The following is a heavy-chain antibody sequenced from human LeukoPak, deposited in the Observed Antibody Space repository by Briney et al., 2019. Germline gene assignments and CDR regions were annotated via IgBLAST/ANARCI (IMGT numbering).Heavy chain of an antibody. Sequence: GSLRLSCEASGFTFNTYSMNLVRQAPGKGLQWVSYIESYSRIIHYADSVKGRFTISRDDAKNSLFLQMNSLRAEDTAIYYCARQGPNGDLDFWGQGTLVTVSS. CDR3: ARQGPNGDLDF. J-gene: IGHJ4*02. V-gene: IGHV3-48*01. CDR1: GFTFNTYS. D-gene: IGHD4-17*01. CDR2: IESYSRII.